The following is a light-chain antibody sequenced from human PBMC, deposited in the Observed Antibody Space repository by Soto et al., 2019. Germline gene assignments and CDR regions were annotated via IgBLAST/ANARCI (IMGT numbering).Light chain of an antibody. V-gene: IGKV1-33*01. J-gene: IGKJ3*01. CDR3: QQYENLPRFI. Sequence: DIQMTQSPSSLSASVGDRVTITCLASHDIGNYLNWYQQKPGKAPKLLIYYASNLETGVSSRFSGSRSGTDFTFTISSLQPEDIATYFWQQYENLPRFIFGPGTKVDIK. CDR1: HDIGNY. CDR2: YAS.